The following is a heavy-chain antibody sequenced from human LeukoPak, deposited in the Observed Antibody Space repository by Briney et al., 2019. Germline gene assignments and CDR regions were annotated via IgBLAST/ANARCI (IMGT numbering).Heavy chain of an antibody. Sequence: PGGSLRLSCAASGFTFSSYAMSWVRQAPGKGLGWVSAISGSGGSTYYADSVKGRFPISRDTSKNTLYLQMTSLRAEDTAVSYCAKGDDGDYIYYFDYWGQGTLVTVSS. V-gene: IGHV3-23*01. CDR3: AKGDDGDYIYYFDY. CDR1: GFTFSSYA. D-gene: IGHD4-17*01. J-gene: IGHJ4*02. CDR2: ISGSGGST.